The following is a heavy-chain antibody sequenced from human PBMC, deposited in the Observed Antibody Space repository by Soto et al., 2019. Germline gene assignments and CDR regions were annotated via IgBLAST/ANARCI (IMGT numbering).Heavy chain of an antibody. V-gene: IGHV4-30-4*01. Sequence: SETLSLTCTVSGGSISSGDYYWSWIRQPPGKGLEWIGYIYYSGSTYYNPSLKSRVTISVDTSKNQFSLKLSSVTAADTALYYCTRPSHDTSSYFQHEPYYFDFWGPGTLVTVSS. CDR1: GGSISSGDYY. J-gene: IGHJ4*02. CDR2: IYYSGST. CDR3: TRPSHDTSSYFQHEPYYFDF. D-gene: IGHD3-10*01.